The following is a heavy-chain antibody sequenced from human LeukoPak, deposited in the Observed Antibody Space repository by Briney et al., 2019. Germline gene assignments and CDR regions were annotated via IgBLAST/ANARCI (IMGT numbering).Heavy chain of an antibody. CDR3: ARRARSGDYHIFAY. D-gene: IGHD4-17*01. V-gene: IGHV1-69*01. CDR1: GGTVSSYS. Sequence: GSWVNVSCKASGGTVSSYSTSWVRQAPGQGIEWMGGIIPIFGTANYAQKFPGRVTISGDESTSPTYLELSSLRSEDTAVYSRARRARSGDYHIFAYWGQGTLLTVSS. J-gene: IGHJ4*02. CDR2: IIPIFGTA.